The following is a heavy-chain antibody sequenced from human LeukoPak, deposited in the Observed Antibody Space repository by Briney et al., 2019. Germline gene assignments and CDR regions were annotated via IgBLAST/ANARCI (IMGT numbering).Heavy chain of an antibody. J-gene: IGHJ6*03. D-gene: IGHD2-2*02. CDR3: ARAVGCSSTSCYTVEYYYYYYMDV. CDR2: IYYSGST. Sequence: PSETLSLTCTVSGGSISSSSYYWGWIRQPPGKGLEWIGSIYYSGSTYYNPSLKSRVTISVDTSKNQFSLKLSSVTAADTAVYYCARAVGCSSTSCYTVEYYYYYYMDVWGKGTTVTVSS. CDR1: GGSISSSSYY. V-gene: IGHV4-39*07.